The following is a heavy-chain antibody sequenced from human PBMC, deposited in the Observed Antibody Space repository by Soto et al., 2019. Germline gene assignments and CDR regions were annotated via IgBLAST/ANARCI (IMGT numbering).Heavy chain of an antibody. CDR2: IWYDGSNK. CDR1: GFTFISYG. J-gene: IGHJ3*02. D-gene: IGHD3-9*01. V-gene: IGHV3-33*01. CDR3: ARQDVLRYFDWPRAFDI. Sequence: PGGSLRLSCAASGFTFISYGMHWVRQAPGKGLEWVAVIWYDGSNKYYADTVKGRFTISRDNSKNTLYLQMNSLRAEDTAVYYCARQDVLRYFDWPRAFDIWGQGTMVTVSS.